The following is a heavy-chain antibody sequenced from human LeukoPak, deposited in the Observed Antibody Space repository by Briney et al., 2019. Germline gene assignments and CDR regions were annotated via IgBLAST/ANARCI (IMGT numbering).Heavy chain of an antibody. Sequence: ASVTVSCKASGYTFTSYGISWVRQAPGRGREWMGWISAYNGNTNYAQKLQGRVTMTTDTSTSTAYMELRSLRSDDTAVYYWARARGGLLIAVAGSYNWFDPWGQGTLVTVSS. J-gene: IGHJ5*02. CDR1: GYTFTSYG. D-gene: IGHD6-19*01. V-gene: IGHV1-18*01. CDR3: ARARGGLLIAVAGSYNWFDP. CDR2: ISAYNGNT.